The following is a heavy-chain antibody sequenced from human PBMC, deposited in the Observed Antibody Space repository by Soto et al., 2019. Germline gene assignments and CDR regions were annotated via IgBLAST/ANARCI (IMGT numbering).Heavy chain of an antibody. V-gene: IGHV1-2*02. D-gene: IGHD5-12*01. CDR1: GYTFTGHY. CDR3: GRGRRTIIAVFY. CDR2: IGPETGAT. Sequence: VSLKVSCKASGYTFTGHYIHWVRQAPEQGPEWMGEIGPETGATRYAQKFRGRVTMTRDMSITTDYMELNNLSPDEPAVYYCGRGRRTIIAVFYWGQGTLVTVSS. J-gene: IGHJ4*02.